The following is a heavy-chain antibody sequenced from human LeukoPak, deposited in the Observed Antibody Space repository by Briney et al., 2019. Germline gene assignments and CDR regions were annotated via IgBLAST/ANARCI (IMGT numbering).Heavy chain of an antibody. Sequence: SETLSLTCTLSGRSISYYYWSWIRQPPGKGLEWIGYIYYSGSTNYNPSLKSRVTISVDTSKNQFSLKLNSVTAADTAVYYCARGKEVITMLRGLKPGYYFDYWGQGTLVTVSS. D-gene: IGHD3-10*01. CDR3: ARGKEVITMLRGLKPGYYFDY. CDR2: IYYSGST. V-gene: IGHV4-59*01. J-gene: IGHJ4*02. CDR1: GRSISYYY.